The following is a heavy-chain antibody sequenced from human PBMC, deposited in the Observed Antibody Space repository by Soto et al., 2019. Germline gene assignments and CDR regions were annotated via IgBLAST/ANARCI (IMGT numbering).Heavy chain of an antibody. Sequence: GGSLRLSCAASGFTVSNTYMTWVRQPPGKGLECVSFIYAAGGTNYADSVKGRFIISRDNSKNTLYLQMNSLRAEDTAVYYCARALPVAKGGFDPGGQGTLVTVSS. D-gene: IGHD2-2*01. CDR2: IYAAGGT. CDR3: ARALPVAKGGFDP. J-gene: IGHJ5*02. CDR1: GFTVSNTY. V-gene: IGHV3-53*01.